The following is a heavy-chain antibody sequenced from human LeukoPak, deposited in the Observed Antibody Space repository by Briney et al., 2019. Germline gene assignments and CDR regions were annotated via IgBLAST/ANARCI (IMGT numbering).Heavy chain of an antibody. CDR3: ARQRPIDSWFDP. CDR2: IYYSGST. Sequence: PSESLSLTCTVSGGAISSYYWSWIRQPPGKGLEWIGYIYYSGSTNYNPSLKSRVTISVDTSKNQFSLKLSSVTAAATAVYYCARQRPIDSWFDPWGQGTLVTVSS. V-gene: IGHV4-59*08. CDR1: GGAISSYY. J-gene: IGHJ5*02.